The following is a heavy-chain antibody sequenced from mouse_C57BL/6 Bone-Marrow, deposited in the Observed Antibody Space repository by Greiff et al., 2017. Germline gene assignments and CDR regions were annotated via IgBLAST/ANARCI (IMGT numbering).Heavy chain of an antibody. CDR1: GFSLTSYG. J-gene: IGHJ1*03. CDR2: IWSGGST. D-gene: IGHD1-3*01. Sequence: VQRAESGPGLVQPSQSLSITCTVSGFSLTSYGVHWVRQSPGKGLEWLGVIWSGGSTDYNAAFISRLSISKDNSKSQVFFKMNSLQADDTAIYYCARKRGSGWYFDVWGTGTTVTVSS. V-gene: IGHV2-2*01. CDR3: ARKRGSGWYFDV.